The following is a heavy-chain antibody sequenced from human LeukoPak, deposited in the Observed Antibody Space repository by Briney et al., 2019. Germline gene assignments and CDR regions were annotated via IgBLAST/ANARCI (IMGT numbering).Heavy chain of an antibody. V-gene: IGHV1-3*01. CDR2: INAGNGNT. J-gene: IGHJ4*02. Sequence: ASVKVSCKASGYTFTDYFMNWMRQAPGQRLEWMGWINAGNGNTKYSQKLQGRVTITRDTSSSTAYMQLSSLRSEDTAVYYCARDRSSLGGSYFRWGQGTLVTVSS. D-gene: IGHD1-26*01. CDR3: ARDRSSLGGSYFR. CDR1: GYTFTDYF.